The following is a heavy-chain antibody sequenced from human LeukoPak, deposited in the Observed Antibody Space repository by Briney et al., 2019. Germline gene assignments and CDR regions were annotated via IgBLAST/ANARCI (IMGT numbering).Heavy chain of an antibody. CDR1: GFTFSNYA. J-gene: IGHJ4*02. CDR3: AKDIQKSGNYYAYFDY. Sequence: GGSLRLSCAASGFTFSNYAMTWVRQAPGKGLEWVSGISGSTGATFYADSVKGRFSISRDNSKNMLYLKMNRLRAEDTAVYYCAKDIQKSGNYYAYFDYWGQGTLVTVSS. D-gene: IGHD1-26*01. CDR2: ISGSTGAT. V-gene: IGHV3-23*01.